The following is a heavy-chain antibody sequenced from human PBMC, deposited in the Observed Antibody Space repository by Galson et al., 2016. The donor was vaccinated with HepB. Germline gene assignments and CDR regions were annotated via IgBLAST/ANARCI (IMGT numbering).Heavy chain of an antibody. D-gene: IGHD3-22*01. CDR1: GFTFDDFV. V-gene: IGHV3-49*03. CDR3: ARPHYIDGSGYYSIRLGFFDV. J-gene: IGHJ3*01. CDR2: IRSKPFGETT. Sequence: SLRLSCAASGFTFDDFVMIWFRQAPGRGPEWVGFIRSKPFGETTEYAASVKGRFSISRDDSKSIAYLQLNSLRTDDTAVYYCARPHYIDGSGYYSIRLGFFDVWGQGTMVTVSS.